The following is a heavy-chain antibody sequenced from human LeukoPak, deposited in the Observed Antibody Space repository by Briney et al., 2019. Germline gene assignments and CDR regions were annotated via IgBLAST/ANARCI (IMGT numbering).Heavy chain of an antibody. CDR1: GGSVSSYY. Sequence: SETLSLTCTVSGGSVSSYYWSWIRQPPGKGLEWIGYIYYSGSTNYNPSLKSRVTISVDTSKNQFSLKLSSVTAADTAVYYCARDGGYYYGMDVWGQGTLVTVSS. D-gene: IGHD3-3*01. CDR2: IYYSGST. V-gene: IGHV4-59*02. J-gene: IGHJ6*02. CDR3: ARDGGYYYGMDV.